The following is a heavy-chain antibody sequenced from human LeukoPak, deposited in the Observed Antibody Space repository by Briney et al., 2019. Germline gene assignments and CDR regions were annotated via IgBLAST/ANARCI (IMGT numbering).Heavy chain of an antibody. J-gene: IGHJ6*02. D-gene: IGHD5-18*01. V-gene: IGHV3-66*04. CDR2: VYIGGST. CDR1: GFTFSSYS. Sequence: GGSLRLSCAASGFTFSSYSMNWVRQAPGKGLEWVSVVYIGGSTYYADSVKGRFTISRDNSKNTLYLQMNSLRAEDTAVYYCAQHLGGGYSYGLYHYYGMDVWGQGTTVTVSS. CDR3: AQHLGGGYSYGLYHYYGMDV.